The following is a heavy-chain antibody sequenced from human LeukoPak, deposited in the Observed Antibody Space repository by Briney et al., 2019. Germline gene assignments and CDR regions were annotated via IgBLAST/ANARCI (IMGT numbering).Heavy chain of an antibody. D-gene: IGHD5-12*01. V-gene: IGHV4-38-2*02. CDR3: ARVSGYDWESSYDY. J-gene: IGHJ4*02. CDR2: TYHSGST. Sequence: SETLSLTCTVSGYSISSGYYWGWIRQPPGKGLEWIGSTYHSGSTYYNPSLKSRVTISVDTSKNQFSLKLSSVTAADTAVYYCARVSGYDWESSYDYWGQGTLVTVSS. CDR1: GYSISSGYY.